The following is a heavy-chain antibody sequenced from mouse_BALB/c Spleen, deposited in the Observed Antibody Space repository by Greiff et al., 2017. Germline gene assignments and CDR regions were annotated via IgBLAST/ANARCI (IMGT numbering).Heavy chain of an antibody. V-gene: IGHV1S22*01. CDR1: GYTFTSYW. CDR2: IYPGSGST. D-gene: IGHD1-1*01. J-gene: IGHJ2*01. CDR3: TRGATVVAPYYFDY. Sequence: LQQPGSELVRPGASVKLSCKASGYTFTSYWMHWVKQRPGQGLEWIGNIYPGSGSTNYDEKFKSKATLTVDTSSSTAYMQRSSLTSEDSAVYYCTRGATVVAPYYFDYWGQGTTLTVSS.